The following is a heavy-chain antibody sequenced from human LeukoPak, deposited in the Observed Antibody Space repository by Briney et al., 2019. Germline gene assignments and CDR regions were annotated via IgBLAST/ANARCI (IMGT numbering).Heavy chain of an antibody. CDR3: ARHEKLGQFDY. CDR2: IYYNGGT. J-gene: IGHJ4*02. Sequence: PSETLSLTCTVSGGSISSSSYYWGWIRQPPGKGLEWIGSIYYNGGTYYNPSLRSRVTMSVDTSKNQFSLKLSSVTAADTAVYYCARHEKLGQFDYWGQGTLVTVSS. V-gene: IGHV4-39*01. CDR1: GGSISSSSYY. D-gene: IGHD3-10*01.